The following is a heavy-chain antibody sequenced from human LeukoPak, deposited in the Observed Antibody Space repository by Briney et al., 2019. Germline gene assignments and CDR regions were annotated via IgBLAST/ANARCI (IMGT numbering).Heavy chain of an antibody. D-gene: IGHD2-21*02. CDR3: ARYCGGDCYPYYYYGMDV. CDR1: GGSISSYY. CDR2: IYYSGST. Sequence: SETLSLTCTVSGGSISSYYWSWIRQPPGKGLEWIGYIYYSGSTNYNPSLKSRVTISVDTSKNQFSLKLSSVTAADTAVYYCARYCGGDCYPYYYYGMDVWGQGTTVTVSS. J-gene: IGHJ6*02. V-gene: IGHV4-59*08.